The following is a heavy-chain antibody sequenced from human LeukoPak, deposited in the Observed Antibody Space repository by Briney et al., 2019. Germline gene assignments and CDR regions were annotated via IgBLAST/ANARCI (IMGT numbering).Heavy chain of an antibody. Sequence: GGSLRLSCAASGFTFSSYAMSWVRQAPGKGLEWVSAISGSSGSTYYADSVKDRFTISRDNSKNTLYLQMNSLRAEDTAVYYCAKDPGGPYDILTGPDYWGQGTLVTVSS. J-gene: IGHJ4*02. D-gene: IGHD3-9*01. CDR1: GFTFSSYA. CDR3: AKDPGGPYDILTGPDY. CDR2: ISGSSGST. V-gene: IGHV3-23*01.